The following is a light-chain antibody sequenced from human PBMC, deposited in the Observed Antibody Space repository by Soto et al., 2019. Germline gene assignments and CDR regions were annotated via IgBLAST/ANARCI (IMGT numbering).Light chain of an antibody. V-gene: IGKV3-20*01. J-gene: IGKJ5*01. CDR1: QTVXXNY. Sequence: EIILXQSPDTLXXSPGEXATLSCRASQTVXXNYLAWCQQRPGQAPRLLIYGASTRAAGIPDRFSGSGSGTDFTLTITRLEPEDXAVYXXXQYTGPPTTFGQGTRLEIK. CDR3: XQYTGPPTT. CDR2: GAS.